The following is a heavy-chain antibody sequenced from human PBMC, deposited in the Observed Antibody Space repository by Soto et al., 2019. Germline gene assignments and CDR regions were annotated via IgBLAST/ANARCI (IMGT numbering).Heavy chain of an antibody. Sequence: QVQLQESGPGLVRPSQTLSLTCTVSGGSISSGGFYWSWIRQHPGKGLECIGYIYYTGSTYYNPSLKSRVTISVDTSKNQFSPRLRSVTAADTAVYYCARGALVTPFDYWGQGTLVTVSS. CDR1: GGSISSGGFY. J-gene: IGHJ4*02. CDR3: ARGALVTPFDY. V-gene: IGHV4-31*03. D-gene: IGHD4-4*01. CDR2: IYYTGST.